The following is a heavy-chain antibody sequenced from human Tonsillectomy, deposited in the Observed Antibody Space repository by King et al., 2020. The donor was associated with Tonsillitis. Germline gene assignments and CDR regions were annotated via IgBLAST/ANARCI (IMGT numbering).Heavy chain of an antibody. D-gene: IGHD1-26*01. J-gene: IGHJ4*02. CDR2: IYPGDSDT. V-gene: IGHV5-51*01. CDR3: ARQRGSYSYDY. Sequence: VQLVQSGAEVKKPGESLKISCKGSGYSFTNYWIGWVRQMPGKGLEWMGIIYPGDSDTRYSPSFQGQGTISADKSISTAYLQGKSLKAPDTAMDYCARQRGSYSYDYWGQGTLVTVSS. CDR1: GYSFTNYW.